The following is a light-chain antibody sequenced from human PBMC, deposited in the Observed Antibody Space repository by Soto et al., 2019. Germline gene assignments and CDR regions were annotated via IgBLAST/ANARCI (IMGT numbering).Light chain of an antibody. J-gene: IGLJ2*01. V-gene: IGLV4-69*01. Sequence: QSVLTQSPSASASLGASVKLTCTLSSGHSSYAIAWHQQQPEKGPRFVVKLKSDGSHSKGDGIPDRFSGSSSGAERYLTISSLQSEDEADYYCQTWGTGTVVFGGGTKLTVL. CDR3: QTWGTGTVV. CDR2: LKSDGSH. CDR1: SGHSSYA.